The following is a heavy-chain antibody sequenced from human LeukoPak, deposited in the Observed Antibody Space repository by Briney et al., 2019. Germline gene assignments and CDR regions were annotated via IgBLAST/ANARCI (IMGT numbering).Heavy chain of an antibody. V-gene: IGHV5-51*01. CDR3: ARHAGYSSGWYAQDY. D-gene: IGHD6-19*01. CDR1: GYSFTSYW. CDR2: IYPGDSDT. J-gene: IGHJ4*02. Sequence: GESLKISCKGSGYSFTSYWIGWVRQMPGKGLEWMGIIYPGDSDTRYSPSFQGQVTISADKSISTAYLQWSSLKASDTAMYYCARHAGYSSGWYAQDYWGQGTLVTVSS.